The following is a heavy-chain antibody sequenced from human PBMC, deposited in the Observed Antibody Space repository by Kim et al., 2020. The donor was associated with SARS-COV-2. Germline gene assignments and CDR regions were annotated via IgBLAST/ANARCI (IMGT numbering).Heavy chain of an antibody. CDR1: GYTFTSSS. J-gene: IGHJ4*02. CDR3: ARLMATTTVLYFDY. D-gene: IGHD5-12*01. CDR2: INAGNGNT. V-gene: IGHV1-3*01. Sequence: ASVKVSCKASGYTFTSSSIHWVRQAPGQRLEWMGWINAGNGNTIYSQKFQGRVTIARDTSASTAYLQLSSLGSADTAVYYCARLMATTTVLYFDYCGQGT.